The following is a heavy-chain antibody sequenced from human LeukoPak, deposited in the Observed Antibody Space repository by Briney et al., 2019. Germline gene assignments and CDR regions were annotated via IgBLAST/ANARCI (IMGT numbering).Heavy chain of an antibody. Sequence: GASVKVSCKASGYTFSNYGINWVRQAPGQGLEWLGWISAYNGDTKHAQKFQDRVTLTTDTSTTAAYMELRRLRSDDTAVYYCARGGTTWSAEYFQYWARAPWSPSPQ. J-gene: IGHJ1*01. CDR1: GYTFSNYG. CDR2: ISAYNGDT. CDR3: ARGGTTWSAEYFQY. V-gene: IGHV1-18*04. D-gene: IGHD1-14*01.